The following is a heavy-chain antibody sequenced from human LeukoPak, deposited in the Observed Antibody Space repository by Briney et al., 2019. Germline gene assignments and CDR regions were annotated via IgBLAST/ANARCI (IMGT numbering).Heavy chain of an antibody. J-gene: IGHJ5*02. CDR2: IRYDGNDK. CDR1: GFTFSYYG. CDR3: AKDLMRDRWFGES. Sequence: GGSLRLSCVASGFTFSYYGMHWVRQAPDKRLEWVAFIRYDGNDKFYAKSVKGRFSISRDTSRNTLYLHMNSLRDEDTGVHYCAKDLMRDRWFGESWGQGTLVTVSS. V-gene: IGHV3-30*02. D-gene: IGHD3-10*01.